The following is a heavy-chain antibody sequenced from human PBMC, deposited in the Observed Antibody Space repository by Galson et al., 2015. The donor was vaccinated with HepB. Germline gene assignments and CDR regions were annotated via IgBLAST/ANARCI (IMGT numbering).Heavy chain of an antibody. CDR3: AREPNITFWYFDL. CDR2: ISSTGNTK. CDR1: GSAFSSYS. J-gene: IGHJ2*01. V-gene: IGHV3-30-3*01. D-gene: IGHD3-10*01. Sequence: SLRLSCAGAGSAFSSYSIHWFRQTPGKGLEWVAVISSTGNTKYYADFVTGRFTISRDTSNNAVYLQINSLRADDTALYYCAREPNITFWYFDLWGRGTLVTVSS.